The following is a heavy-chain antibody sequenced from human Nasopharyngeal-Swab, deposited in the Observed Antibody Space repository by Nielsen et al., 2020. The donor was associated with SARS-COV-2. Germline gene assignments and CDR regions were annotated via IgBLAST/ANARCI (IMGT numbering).Heavy chain of an antibody. CDR3: VRSSSWYYFDY. Sequence: SETLSLTCTASGDSIAYSTFYWGWIRQPPGKGLEWIGNIYYNGNTYQTPSLKSRLTISVDKSKNQFSLQLSSVTAADTAVYYCVRSSSWYYFDYWAQGTQVTVSS. D-gene: IGHD6-13*01. J-gene: IGHJ4*02. V-gene: IGHV4-39*01. CDR1: GDSIAYSTFY. CDR2: IYYNGNT.